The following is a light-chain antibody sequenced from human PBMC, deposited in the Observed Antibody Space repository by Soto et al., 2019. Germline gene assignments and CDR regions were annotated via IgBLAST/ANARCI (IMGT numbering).Light chain of an antibody. Sequence: ESVLTQSPATLSLSPGERATLSCRASQSVSSKLVWYQQKPGQAPRLLIYDASTRATGIPARFSGSGSGTDFTLTISSLEPEDFAVYFCQQRSSWPLTFGGGTKVDIK. V-gene: IGKV3-11*01. CDR1: QSVSSK. J-gene: IGKJ4*01. CDR3: QQRSSWPLT. CDR2: DAS.